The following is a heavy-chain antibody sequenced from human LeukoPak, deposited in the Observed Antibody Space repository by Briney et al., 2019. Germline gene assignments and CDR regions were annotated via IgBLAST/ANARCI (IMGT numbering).Heavy chain of an antibody. V-gene: IGHV3-23*01. CDR3: ARRCSSSCRAFDI. CDR2: ISGSGGST. D-gene: IGHD6-13*01. CDR1: GFTFSSYA. Sequence: PGGSLRLSCAASGFTFSSYAMSWVRQAPGKGLEWVSAISGSGGSTYYADSVKGRFTISRDNAKNSLYLQMNSLRAEDTAVYYCARRCSSSCRAFDIWGQGTMVTVSS. J-gene: IGHJ3*02.